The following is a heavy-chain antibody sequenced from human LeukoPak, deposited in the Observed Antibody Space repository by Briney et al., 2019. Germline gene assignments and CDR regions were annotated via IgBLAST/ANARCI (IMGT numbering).Heavy chain of an antibody. J-gene: IGHJ4*02. D-gene: IGHD1-1*01. CDR3: ARVRVRWNYVDY. CDR2: ISAYNSNT. V-gene: IGHV1-18*01. CDR1: VYPLTGFV. Sequence: GASVKVSCRLPVYPLTGFVTGWGGQALEQGLGGMGWISAYNSNTNYAQKLQGRVTMTTDTSTSTAYMELRSLRSDDTAVYYCARVRVRWNYVDYWGQGTLVTVSS.